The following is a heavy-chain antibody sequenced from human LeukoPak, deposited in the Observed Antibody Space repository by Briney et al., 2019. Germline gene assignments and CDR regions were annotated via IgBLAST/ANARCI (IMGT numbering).Heavy chain of an antibody. CDR3: ARHRITAAGSYYFDY. CDR1: GGSISSSSYS. J-gene: IGHJ4*02. Sequence: PSETLSLTCTVSGGSISSSSYSWVWIRQPPGKGLEWIGAIYYSVSTYYNPSLTSRVTISVDTSKNQFSLKLSSVTAADTAVYYCARHRITAAGSYYFDYWGQGTLVTVSS. V-gene: IGHV4-39*01. CDR2: IYYSVST. D-gene: IGHD6-13*01.